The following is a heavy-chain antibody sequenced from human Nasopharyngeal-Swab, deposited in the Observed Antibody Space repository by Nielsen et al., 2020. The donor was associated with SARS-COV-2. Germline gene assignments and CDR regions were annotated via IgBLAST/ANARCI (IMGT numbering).Heavy chain of an antibody. CDR3: ARDSGTSPWGPDAFDI. V-gene: IGHV4-59*01. D-gene: IGHD7-27*01. CDR2: IYYSRST. J-gene: IGHJ3*02. Sequence: WIRQPPGKGLEWIGYIYYSRSTNYNPSLRSRVTISVDTSKNQFSLKLSSVTAADTAVYYCARDSGTSPWGPDAFDIWGQGTMVTVSS.